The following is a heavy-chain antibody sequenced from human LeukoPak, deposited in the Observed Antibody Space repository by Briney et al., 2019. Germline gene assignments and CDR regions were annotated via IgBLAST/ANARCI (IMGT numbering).Heavy chain of an antibody. Sequence: ASVKVSCKASGYTFTGYYMHWVRQAPGQGLEWMGWINPNSGGTNYAQKLQGRVTMTRDTSISTAYMELSRLRSDDTAVYYCARGPTYYDILTGYYHKSFFDYWGQGTLVTVSS. CDR2: INPNSGGT. CDR3: ARGPTYYDILTGYYHKSFFDY. V-gene: IGHV1-2*02. D-gene: IGHD3-9*01. CDR1: GYTFTGYY. J-gene: IGHJ4*02.